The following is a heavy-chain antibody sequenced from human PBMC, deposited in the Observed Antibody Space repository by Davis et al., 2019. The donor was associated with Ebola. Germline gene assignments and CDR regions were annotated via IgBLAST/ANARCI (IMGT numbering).Heavy chain of an antibody. CDR2: IRSKANSYAT. J-gene: IGHJ4*02. Sequence: GESLKISRAASGFTFSGSAMHWVRQASGKGLEWVGRIRSKANSYATAYAASVKGRFTISSDDSKNTAYLQMNSLKTEDTAVYYCSMTTVTTANSVDYWGQGTLVTVSS. D-gene: IGHD4-17*01. V-gene: IGHV3-73*01. CDR3: SMTTVTTANSVDY. CDR1: GFTFSGSA.